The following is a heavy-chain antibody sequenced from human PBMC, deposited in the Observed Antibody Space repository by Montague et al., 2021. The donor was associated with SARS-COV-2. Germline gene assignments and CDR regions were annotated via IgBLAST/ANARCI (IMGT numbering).Heavy chain of an antibody. J-gene: IGHJ5*02. D-gene: IGHD3-9*01. CDR3: AGAERYFGPLDP. CDR2: VYYKGGP. V-gene: IGHV4-59*01. CDR1: GGSAY. Sequence: SETLSLTCAVSGGSAYWNWIRRPPGKGLEWIGNVYYKGGPTYSPSLRDRVTISLDSPNQVSLRLNYVTAADSAVYYCAGAERYFGPLDPWGLGITVIVPS.